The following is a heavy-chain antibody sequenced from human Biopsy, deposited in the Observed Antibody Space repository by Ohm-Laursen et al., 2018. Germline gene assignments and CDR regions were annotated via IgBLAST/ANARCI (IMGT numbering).Heavy chain of an antibody. Sequence: GTLSLTCTVSGGSITGDFWTWIRQTPEKGLEWIGYRFHSGSPIYNPSPQSRVTISIDASKNQFSLTLSSVSAADTAVYYCARLSRRGYIIFFDYWGRGTRVTVSS. V-gene: IGHV4-59*08. CDR3: ARLSRRGYIIFFDY. J-gene: IGHJ4*02. CDR1: GGSITGDF. CDR2: RFHSGSP. D-gene: IGHD5-12*01.